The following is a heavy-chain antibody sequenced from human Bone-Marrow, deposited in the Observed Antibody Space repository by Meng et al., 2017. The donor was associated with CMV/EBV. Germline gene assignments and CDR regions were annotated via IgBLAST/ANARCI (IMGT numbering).Heavy chain of an antibody. D-gene: IGHD1-20*01. CDR1: GGSISTSGYY. Sequence: SETLSLTCTVSGGSISTSGYYWGWIRQPPGKGLEWIGSIYYGGSTYYSPSLKNRVTISLDTSKSQFSLNLNSVTAADTAIYYCASITSSYTRFEYWGQGTLVTVSS. J-gene: IGHJ4*02. V-gene: IGHV4-39*07. CDR3: ASITSSYTRFEY. CDR2: IYYGGST.